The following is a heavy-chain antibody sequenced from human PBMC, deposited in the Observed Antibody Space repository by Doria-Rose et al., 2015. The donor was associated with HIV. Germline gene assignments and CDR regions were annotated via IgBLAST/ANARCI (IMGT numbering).Heavy chain of an antibody. CDR2: ISGNGGTT. D-gene: IGHD6-6*01. CDR1: GFAFSTYS. J-gene: IGHJ6*02. CDR3: AKDRNSSSSLSYGMDV. Sequence: VQLVESGGGLVQPGGSLELSCVASGFAFSTYSMTWVRQAPGKGLEWTSHISGNGGTTNYADSVKGRFTIARDNSKKTLYLQINSLRAEDTAVYYCAKDRNSSSSLSYGMDVWGQGTTLTVSS. V-gene: IGHV3-23*04.